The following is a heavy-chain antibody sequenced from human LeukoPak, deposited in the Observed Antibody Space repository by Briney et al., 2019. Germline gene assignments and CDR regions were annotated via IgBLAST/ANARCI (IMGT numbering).Heavy chain of an antibody. CDR3: QINEALETGDLDY. CDR1: GFTVSSNY. J-gene: IGHJ4*02. D-gene: IGHD7-27*01. V-gene: IGHV3-53*01. Sequence: PGGSLRLSCAASGFTVSSNYMSWVRQAPGKGLEWVSVIYSGGSTYYADSVKGRFTISRDNSKNSLYLQMNSLRAEDTAVYYCQINEALETGDLDYWGQGTLVTVSS. CDR2: IYSGGST.